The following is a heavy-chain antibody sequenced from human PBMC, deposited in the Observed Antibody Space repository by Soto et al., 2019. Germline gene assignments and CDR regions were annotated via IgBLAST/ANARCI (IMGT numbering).Heavy chain of an antibody. CDR1: GGTFSSYA. V-gene: IGHV1-69*18. Sequence: QVQLVQSGAEMKKPGSSVKVSCKASGGTFSSYAISWVRQAPGQGLERMGRIIPIFGTANYAQKFQGRVTITADESTITAYMELSSLRSEDTAVYYCASSIVVVPAAISERGAFDIWGQGTMVTVSS. CDR3: ASSIVVVPAAISERGAFDI. D-gene: IGHD2-2*02. J-gene: IGHJ3*02. CDR2: IIPIFGTA.